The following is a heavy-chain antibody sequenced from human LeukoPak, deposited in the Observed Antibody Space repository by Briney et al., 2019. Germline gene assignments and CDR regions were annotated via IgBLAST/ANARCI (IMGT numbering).Heavy chain of an antibody. V-gene: IGHV3-7*01. CDR2: IKPDGSQK. Sequence: GGSLTLSCEPSGFTFSGNWMSWVRQAPGKGLEWVASIKPDGSQKWYVDSVKGRFTISRDNTKSSLYLQMNSLGAEDTAIYYCAKLLGTSTSYDSWGKGTRVTVSS. D-gene: IGHD2/OR15-2a*01. J-gene: IGHJ4*02. CDR1: GFTFSGNW. CDR3: AKLLGTSTSYDS.